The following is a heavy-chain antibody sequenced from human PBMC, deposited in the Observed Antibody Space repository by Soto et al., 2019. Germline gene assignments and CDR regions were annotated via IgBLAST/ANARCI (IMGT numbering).Heavy chain of an antibody. D-gene: IGHD1-26*01. CDR2: IYPGDSDT. CDR3: ARQNQKLGPTGWSAP. CDR1: GYSCTSYW. Sequence: GESLKISCKGSGYSCTSYWIGWVRQMPGKGLEWMGIIYPGDSDTRYSPSFQGQVTISADKSISTAYLQWSSLKASDTAMYYCARQNQKLGPTGWSAPWGKGTLVTVSS. V-gene: IGHV5-51*01. J-gene: IGHJ5*02.